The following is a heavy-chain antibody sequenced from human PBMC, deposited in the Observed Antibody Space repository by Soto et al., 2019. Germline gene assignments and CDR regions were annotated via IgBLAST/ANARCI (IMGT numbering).Heavy chain of an antibody. D-gene: IGHD5-18*01. J-gene: IGHJ4*02. V-gene: IGHV1-8*01. CDR3: ARRARIGKQLWLPFDY. CDR1: GYTFRDYD. Sequence: QVQLVQSGAEVKKPGASVMVSCKASGYTFRDYDLNLVRQASGQGLEWMGWMNPNSGNTAYAQKFQGRVTMTRDTSINTAYMELTSLRAEDTAVYYCARRARIGKQLWLPFDYWAQGTLVTVSS. CDR2: MNPNSGNT.